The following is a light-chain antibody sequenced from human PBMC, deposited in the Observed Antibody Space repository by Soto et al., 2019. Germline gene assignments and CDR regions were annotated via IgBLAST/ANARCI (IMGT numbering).Light chain of an antibody. J-gene: IGKJ2*01. CDR2: AAS. Sequence: DLQMTQSPSSLSASVGDRVTITCRASQGIRDDLDWYQQRPGKAPKRLIYAASTLQSGVPSRFSGSGSGTEFTLAINSLQPEDFATYYCLQHNNYPYTFGQGTKLEIK. CDR3: LQHNNYPYT. CDR1: QGIRDD. V-gene: IGKV1-17*01.